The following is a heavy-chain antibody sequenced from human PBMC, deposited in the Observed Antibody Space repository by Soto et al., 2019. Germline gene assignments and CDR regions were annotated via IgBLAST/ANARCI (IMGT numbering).Heavy chain of an antibody. CDR3: AGPRSGEQPVLAYYYGMDV. V-gene: IGHV1-69*13. D-gene: IGHD1-26*01. Sequence: VKVSSKASGRTFSSYAISWVRQAPGQGLEWMGGIIPIFGTANYAQKSQGRVTITAAESTSTAYMELSSLRSEDTAVYYCAGPRSGEQPVLAYYYGMDVWGQGTTVTVSS. J-gene: IGHJ6*02. CDR2: IIPIFGTA. CDR1: GRTFSSYA.